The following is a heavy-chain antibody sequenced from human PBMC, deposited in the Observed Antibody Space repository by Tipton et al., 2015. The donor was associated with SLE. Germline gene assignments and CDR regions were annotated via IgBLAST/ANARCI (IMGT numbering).Heavy chain of an antibody. V-gene: IGHV4-59*11. J-gene: IGHJ4*02. CDR2: IYYSGST. CDR1: DGSISSHY. CDR3: ARGRRFHPRRGPTEF. D-gene: IGHD3-10*01. Sequence: TLSLTCNVSDGSISSHYWSWIRQPPGKGLEWIGYIYYSGSTNYNPSLESRVSISVDTSRNQFSLKLSSVTAADTAVYYCARGRRFHPRRGPTEFWGQGTLVTVSS.